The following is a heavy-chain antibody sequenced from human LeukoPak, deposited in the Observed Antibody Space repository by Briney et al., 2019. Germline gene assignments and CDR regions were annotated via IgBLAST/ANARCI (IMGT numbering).Heavy chain of an antibody. V-gene: IGHV1-2*02. D-gene: IGHD3-10*01. CDR1: GYTFTGYY. CDR2: INPYSGDT. CDR3: ARDRYGSGSRLDY. Sequence: ASVKVSCKASGYTFTGYYMHWVRQAPGQGLEWMGWINPYSGDTNYAQNFQGRVTMTRDTSISTAYMELSRLRSDDTAVYYCARDRYGSGSRLDYWGQGTLVTVSS. J-gene: IGHJ4*02.